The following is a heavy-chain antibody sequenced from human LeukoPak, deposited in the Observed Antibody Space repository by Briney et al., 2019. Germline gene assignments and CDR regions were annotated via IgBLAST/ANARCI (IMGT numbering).Heavy chain of an antibody. J-gene: IGHJ6*02. Sequence: GESLKISCKGSGYTFHSYWIAWVRQMPGKGLEWMGIIYPGDSDTRYSPSFQGQVTISADKSISTAYLQWSSLKASDTAMYYCARHYWGSSTSWVLDYGMDVWGQGTTVTVSS. CDR2: IYPGDSDT. V-gene: IGHV5-51*01. D-gene: IGHD2-2*01. CDR1: GYTFHSYW. CDR3: ARHYWGSSTSWVLDYGMDV.